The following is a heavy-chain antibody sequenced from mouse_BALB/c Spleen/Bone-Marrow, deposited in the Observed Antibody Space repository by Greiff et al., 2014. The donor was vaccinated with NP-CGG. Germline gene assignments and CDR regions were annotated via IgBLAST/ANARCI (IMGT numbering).Heavy chain of an antibody. D-gene: IGHD3-3*01. J-gene: IGHJ2*01. V-gene: IGHV1-80*01. CDR3: ARRGPRFDY. Sequence: VQLVESGAELVRPGSSVKISCKASGYSFSSYWMNWVKQRPGQGLEWIGQIYPGDGDTNYNGRFKGKATLTADKSSSTAYMQLSSLTSEDSAVYFCARRGPRFDYWGQGTTLTVSS. CDR2: IYPGDGDT. CDR1: GYSFSSYW.